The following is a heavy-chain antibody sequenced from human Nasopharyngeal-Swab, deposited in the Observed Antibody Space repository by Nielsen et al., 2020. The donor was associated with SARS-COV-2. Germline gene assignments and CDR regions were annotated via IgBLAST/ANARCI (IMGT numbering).Heavy chain of an antibody. Sequence: SLKISCAASGFTVSSNYMSWVRQAPGRGLEWVSGISWNSGIIGYADSVKGRFTISRDNAKSSLSLQMNSLRPEDTALYYCARGLGGSSDYYGMDVWGQETTVTVSS. CDR2: ISWNSGII. CDR1: GFTVSSNY. D-gene: IGHD6-6*01. J-gene: IGHJ6*02. V-gene: IGHV3-9*01. CDR3: ARGLGGSSDYYGMDV.